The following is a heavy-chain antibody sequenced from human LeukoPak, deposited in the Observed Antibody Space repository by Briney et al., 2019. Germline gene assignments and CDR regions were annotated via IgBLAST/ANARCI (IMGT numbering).Heavy chain of an antibody. CDR2: IYYSGST. D-gene: IGHD5-24*01. J-gene: IGHJ4*02. CDR3: AREEMATIKAGADY. V-gene: IGHV4-39*07. Sequence: SETLSLTCTVSGGSISSYYWGWIRQPPGKGLEWIGSIYYSGSTYYNPSLKSRVTISVDTSKNQFSLKLSSVTAADTAVCYCAREEMATIKAGADYWGQGTLVTVSS. CDR1: GGSISSYY.